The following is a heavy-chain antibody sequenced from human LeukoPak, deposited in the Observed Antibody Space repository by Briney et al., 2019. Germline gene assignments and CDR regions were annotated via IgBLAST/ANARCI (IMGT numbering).Heavy chain of an antibody. Sequence: GGSLRLSCAASGFTFSSYEMNWVRQAPGKGLEWVSYISSSGSTIYYADSVKGRFTISRDNSKNTLYLQMNSLRAEDTAVYYCARDQVTVVTPSYYYYYMDVWGKGTTVTVSS. CDR1: GFTFSSYE. J-gene: IGHJ6*03. V-gene: IGHV3-48*03. CDR2: ISSSGSTI. D-gene: IGHD4-23*01. CDR3: ARDQVTVVTPSYYYYYMDV.